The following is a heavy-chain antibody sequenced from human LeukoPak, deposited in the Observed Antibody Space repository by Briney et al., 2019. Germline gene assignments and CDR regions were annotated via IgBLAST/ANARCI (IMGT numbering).Heavy chain of an antibody. CDR1: GGSISSYY. Sequence: SETLSLTCTVSGGSISSYYWSWIRQPAGKGLEWIGRAYTSGSTNYNPSLKSRVSISVDTSKNQFSLKLSSVTAADTAVYYCASIAAAGTLYFDYWGQGTLVTVSS. D-gene: IGHD6-13*01. CDR2: AYTSGST. V-gene: IGHV4-4*07. CDR3: ASIAAAGTLYFDY. J-gene: IGHJ4*02.